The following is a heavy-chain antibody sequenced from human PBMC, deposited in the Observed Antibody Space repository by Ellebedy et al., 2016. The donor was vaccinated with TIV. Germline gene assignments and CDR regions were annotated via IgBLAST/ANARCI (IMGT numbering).Heavy chain of an antibody. Sequence: GGSLRLXXAASGFTFSSYAMHWVRQAPGKGLEWVAVISYDGSNKYYADSVKGRFTISRDNSKNTLYLQMNSLRAEDTAVYYCARDGVPGWDCSSTSCPAGFDYWGQGTLVTVSS. CDR3: ARDGVPGWDCSSTSCPAGFDY. V-gene: IGHV3-30-3*01. CDR1: GFTFSSYA. J-gene: IGHJ4*02. CDR2: ISYDGSNK. D-gene: IGHD2-2*01.